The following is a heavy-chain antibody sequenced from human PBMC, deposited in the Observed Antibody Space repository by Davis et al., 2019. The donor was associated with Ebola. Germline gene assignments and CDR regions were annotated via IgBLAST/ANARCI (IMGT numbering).Heavy chain of an antibody. D-gene: IGHD5-24*01. CDR1: GYNFATYW. Sequence: GESLKISCKTSGYNFATYWIGWVRQMPGKGLEWMGIIYPGDSDTRYSPSFQGQVTISADKSISTAYLQWSSLKASDTAMYYCARLWPPRRASFFDLWGRGTLVTVSS. CDR3: ARLWPPRRASFFDL. J-gene: IGHJ2*01. CDR2: IYPGDSDT. V-gene: IGHV5-51*01.